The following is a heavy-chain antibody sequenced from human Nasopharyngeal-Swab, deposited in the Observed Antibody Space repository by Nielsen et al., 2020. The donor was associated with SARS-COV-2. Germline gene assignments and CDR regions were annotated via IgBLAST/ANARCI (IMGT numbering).Heavy chain of an antibody. Sequence: SETLSLTCVVYGGSFTSYYWGWIRQPPGKGLEWIAEINHSGSTNYNPSLKSRVTISVDTSMNQVSLEVSSVTAADTAVYYCARGLSGIVPAPILGLGPYYYYYMDVWGKGTTVTVSS. J-gene: IGHJ6*03. V-gene: IGHV4-34*01. CDR2: INHSGST. D-gene: IGHD2-2*01. CDR1: GGSFTSYY. CDR3: ARGLSGIVPAPILGLGPYYYYYMDV.